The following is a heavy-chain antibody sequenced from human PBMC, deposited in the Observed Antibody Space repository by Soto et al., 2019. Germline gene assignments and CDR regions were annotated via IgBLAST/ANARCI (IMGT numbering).Heavy chain of an antibody. CDR1: GFTFSNFA. CDR3: ARGANSGNYKGTYSWFDP. D-gene: IGHD1-26*01. J-gene: IGHJ5*02. V-gene: IGHV3-64*01. Sequence: EVQLVESGGGLVQPGGSLRLSCAASGFTFSNFAMHWVRQAPGKGLEYVSGISSNGVNTFYGNSMKGRFTISRDNSKNTLYLQMASLRPEDMAVYYCARGANSGNYKGTYSWFDPWGQGTLVTVSS. CDR2: ISSNGVNT.